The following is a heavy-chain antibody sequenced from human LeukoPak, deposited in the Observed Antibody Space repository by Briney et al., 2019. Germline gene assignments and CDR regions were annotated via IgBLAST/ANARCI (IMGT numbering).Heavy chain of an antibody. CDR3: AADHVIVGATDY. V-gene: IGHV1-46*01. D-gene: IGHD1-26*01. CDR1: GYTFTNYY. Sequence: ASVKVSCKASGYTFTNYYMHWVRQAPGQGLEWMGIINPSGGSTSFAQKFQGRVIMTRDTSTSTAYMELSRLRSDDTAVYYCAADHVIVGATDYWGQGTLVTVSS. CDR2: INPSGGST. J-gene: IGHJ4*02.